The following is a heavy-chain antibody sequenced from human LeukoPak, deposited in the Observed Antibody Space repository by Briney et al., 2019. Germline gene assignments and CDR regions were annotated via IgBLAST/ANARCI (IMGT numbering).Heavy chain of an antibody. D-gene: IGHD3-22*01. CDR1: GFIFTSYW. J-gene: IGHJ4*02. CDR3: ARDNSYYDSSGYQYYFDY. V-gene: IGHV3-48*04. Sequence: GGSLRLSCAASGFIFTSYWMTWVRQAPGKGLEWVSYISSSGSTIYYADSVKGRFTISRDNAKNSLYLQMNSLRAEDTAVYYCARDNSYYDSSGYQYYFDYWGQGTLVTVSS. CDR2: ISSSGSTI.